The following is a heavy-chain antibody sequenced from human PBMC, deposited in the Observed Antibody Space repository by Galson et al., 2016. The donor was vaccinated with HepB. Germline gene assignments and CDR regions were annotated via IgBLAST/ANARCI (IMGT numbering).Heavy chain of an antibody. J-gene: IGHJ4*02. V-gene: IGHV3-74*01. CDR1: GFTFSSYW. CDR2: INRDGSTT. CDR3: ARALGGSDDY. Sequence: SLRLSCAASGFTFSSYWMHWVRQAPGKGLVWVSRINRDGSTTNYADSVKGQFTISRDNAKNTLYLQMNSLRAEDMAMYYCARALGGSDDYWGQGTLVTVSS. D-gene: IGHD2-15*01.